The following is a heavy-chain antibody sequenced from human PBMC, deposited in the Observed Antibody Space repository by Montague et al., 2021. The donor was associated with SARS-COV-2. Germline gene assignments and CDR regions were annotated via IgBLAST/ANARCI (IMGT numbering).Heavy chain of an antibody. D-gene: IGHD1-1*01. Sequence: SLRLSCAASGFIVSANYMTWVRQAPGKGLEWVSVMYSSVTIYYAXSVRGRFTISRDNSKNTLYLQMNSLRADDTAVYYCAGKVLVGTGNYGMDVWGQGTTVTVSS. CDR1: GFIVSANY. CDR2: MYSSVTI. V-gene: IGHV3-53*01. J-gene: IGHJ6*02. CDR3: AGKVLVGTGNYGMDV.